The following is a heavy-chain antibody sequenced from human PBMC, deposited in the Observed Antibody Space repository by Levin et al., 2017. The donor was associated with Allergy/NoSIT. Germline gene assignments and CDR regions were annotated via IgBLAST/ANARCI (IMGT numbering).Heavy chain of an antibody. CDR2: ISSSDII. Sequence: AGGSLRLSCAVSGLTVSDYYMSWVRQAPGKGLEWVAYISSSDIIYYADSVKGRFTISRDDAKNSLFLQMNSLRADDTAVYYCATTFRARWGQGTLVTVSS. D-gene: IGHD6-6*01. J-gene: IGHJ4*02. CDR1: GLTVSDYY. V-gene: IGHV3-11*01. CDR3: ATTFRAR.